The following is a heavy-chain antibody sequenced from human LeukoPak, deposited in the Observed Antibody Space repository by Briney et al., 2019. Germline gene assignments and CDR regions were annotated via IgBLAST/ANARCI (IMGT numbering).Heavy chain of an antibody. CDR1: GFTFSSYA. J-gene: IGHJ4*02. Sequence: GGSLRLSCAASGFTFSSYAMHWVRQAPGKGLEWVAVISYDGSNKYYADSAKGRFTISRDNSKNTLYLQMNSLRAEDTAVYYCARDSSIAAAGSVDYWGQGTLVTVSS. V-gene: IGHV3-30-3*01. D-gene: IGHD6-13*01. CDR3: ARDSSIAAAGSVDY. CDR2: ISYDGSNK.